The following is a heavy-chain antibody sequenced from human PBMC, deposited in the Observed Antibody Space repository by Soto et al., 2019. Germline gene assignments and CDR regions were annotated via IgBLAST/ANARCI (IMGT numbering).Heavy chain of an antibody. J-gene: IGHJ3*02. CDR2: IYYSGST. V-gene: IGHV4-59*08. Sequence: QVQLQESGPGLVKPSETLSLTCTVSGGSISSYYWSWIRQPPGKGLEWIGYIYYSGSTNYNPSLKSRVTISVDTSKNQFSLKLSSVTAADTVVYYCARLSYSSGWTDAFDIWGQGTMVTVSS. CDR3: ARLSYSSGWTDAFDI. D-gene: IGHD6-19*01. CDR1: GGSISSYY.